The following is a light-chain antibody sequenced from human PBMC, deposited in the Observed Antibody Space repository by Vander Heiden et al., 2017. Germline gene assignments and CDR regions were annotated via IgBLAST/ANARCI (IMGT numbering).Light chain of an antibody. J-gene: IGKJ2*01. CDR2: AAS. CDR1: QSISSY. CDR3: RQSYSTPPT. V-gene: IGKV1-39*01. Sequence: DIQMTQSQSSLSASVGDRVPITGRASQSISSYLNWYRQNPGKAPKLLIYAASSLQSGVPSRFSGSGSGTDFTRTISSLRPEDFATYYCRQSYSTPPTFGQGTKLEIK.